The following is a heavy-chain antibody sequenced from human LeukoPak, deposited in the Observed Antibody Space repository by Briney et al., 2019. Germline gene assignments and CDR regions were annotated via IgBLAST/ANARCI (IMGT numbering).Heavy chain of an antibody. Sequence: GASVKVSCKVSGYTLTELSMHWVRQAPGKGLEWIGGFDPEDGETIYAQKFQGRVTMTEDTCTDTAYMELSSLRSEDTAVYYCAKSQLPPTDSYYGMDVWGQGTTVTVSS. CDR2: FDPEDGET. CDR1: GYTLTELS. V-gene: IGHV1-24*01. D-gene: IGHD2-2*01. CDR3: AKSQLPPTDSYYGMDV. J-gene: IGHJ6*02.